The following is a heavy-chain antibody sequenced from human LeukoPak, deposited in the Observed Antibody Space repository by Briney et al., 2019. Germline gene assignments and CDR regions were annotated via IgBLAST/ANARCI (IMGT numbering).Heavy chain of an antibody. CDR3: ARTRGELLLDY. V-gene: IGHV3-21*01. CDR1: GFTFSNYS. D-gene: IGHD3-10*01. Sequence: GGSLRLSCAASGFTFSNYSMNWVHQAPGKGLEWVSSTSGSSSYIYYAESVRGRFTISRDNAKNSLYLEMNSLRAEDTAVYYCARTRGELLLDYWGQGTLVTVSS. J-gene: IGHJ4*02. CDR2: TSGSSSYI.